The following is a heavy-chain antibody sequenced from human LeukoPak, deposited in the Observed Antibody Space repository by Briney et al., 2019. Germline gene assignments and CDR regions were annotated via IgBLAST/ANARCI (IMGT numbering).Heavy chain of an antibody. CDR3: ARGAGPSDY. V-gene: IGHV4-4*07. Sequence: PSETLSLTCTVSGGSISSDYWSWIRQPAGKEQEWIGRMYISESTNYNPSLKSRVTMSVDTSKNQFSLKLTSVTAAHTAVYYCARGAGPSDYWGQGTLVTVSS. J-gene: IGHJ4*02. D-gene: IGHD6-13*01. CDR1: GGSISSDY. CDR2: MYISEST.